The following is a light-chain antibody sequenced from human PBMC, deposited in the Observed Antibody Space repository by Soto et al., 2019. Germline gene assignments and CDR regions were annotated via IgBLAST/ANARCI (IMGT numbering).Light chain of an antibody. J-gene: IGLJ3*02. V-gene: IGLV1-47*01. CDR3: SAWDYSPTGRV. CDR1: RSNVGVNS. Sequence: QAVVTQPPSASGTPGQRVTISCSGTRSNVGVNSVSWYQQVPGTAPKLLVYENDQRPSGVPARFSASKSGTSASLAISGLRSEDEADYYCSAWDYSPTGRVFGGGTKLTVL. CDR2: END.